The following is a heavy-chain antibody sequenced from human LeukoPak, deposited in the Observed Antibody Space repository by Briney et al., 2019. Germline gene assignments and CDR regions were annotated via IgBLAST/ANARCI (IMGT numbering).Heavy chain of an antibody. V-gene: IGHV4-30-4*07. CDR1: GGSISSGGYS. Sequence: PSETLSLTCAVSGGSISSGGYSWSWIRQPPGKAMEFIAYICYTGNTYFNPSLKSRVTISVDTSKNQFSLKLSSVTAADTAVYYCARVLAAAGNNWFDPWGQGTLVTVSS. CDR3: ARVLAAAGNNWFDP. CDR2: ICYTGNT. D-gene: IGHD6-13*01. J-gene: IGHJ5*02.